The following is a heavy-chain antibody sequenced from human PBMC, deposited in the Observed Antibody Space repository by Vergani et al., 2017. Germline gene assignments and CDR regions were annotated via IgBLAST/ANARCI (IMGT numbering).Heavy chain of an antibody. CDR3: ARGRIAAAGTFWFDP. Sequence: QVQLVQSGAEVKKPGASVKVSCKASGYTFTGYYMHWVRQAPGQGLEWMGWINPNSGNTGYAQKFQGRVTMTRNTSISTAYMELSSLRSEDTAVYYCARGRIAAAGTFWFDPWGQGTLVTVSS. D-gene: IGHD6-13*01. CDR1: GYTFTGYY. J-gene: IGHJ5*02. CDR2: INPNSGNT. V-gene: IGHV1-8*02.